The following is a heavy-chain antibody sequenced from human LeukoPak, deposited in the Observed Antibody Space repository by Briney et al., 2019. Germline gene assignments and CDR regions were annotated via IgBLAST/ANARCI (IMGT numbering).Heavy chain of an antibody. J-gene: IGHJ4*02. CDR1: GYTFTGYY. Sequence: GGSVKVSCKASGYTFTGYYMHWVRQAPGQGLEWMGWINPNSGGTNYAQKFQGRVTMTRDTSISTAYMELSRLRSDDTAAYYCARARPAASSFYTCWSQGTLVTVSS. CDR3: ARARPAASSFYTC. D-gene: IGHD2-2*01. V-gene: IGHV1-2*02. CDR2: INPNSGGT.